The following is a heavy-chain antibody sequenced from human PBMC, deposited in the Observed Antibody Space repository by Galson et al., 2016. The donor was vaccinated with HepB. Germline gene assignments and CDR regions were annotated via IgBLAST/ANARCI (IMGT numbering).Heavy chain of an antibody. J-gene: IGHJ4*02. CDR2: IQYDGSKE. V-gene: IGHV3-33*05. CDR3: ARDFLLHPTFDF. Sequence: SLRLSCAASGFTFSYFGINWVRQAPGKGLEWIVGIQYDGSKEYYADSVKGRFTVSRDNSKNVVYLQMNSLRAEDTAVYFCARDFLLHPTFDFWGQGTLVTVSS. D-gene: IGHD1-26*01. CDR1: GFTFSYFG.